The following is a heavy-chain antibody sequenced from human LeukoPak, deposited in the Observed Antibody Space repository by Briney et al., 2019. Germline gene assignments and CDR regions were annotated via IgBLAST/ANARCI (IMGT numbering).Heavy chain of an antibody. CDR2: ISSSSSYI. J-gene: IGHJ4*02. Sequence: GGSLRLSCAASGFTFSSYSMTWVRQAPGKGLEWVSSISSSSSYIYYADSVKGRFTISRDNAKNSLYLQMNSLRAEDTAVYYCARDLGSGSYYNFDYWGQGTLVTVSS. CDR1: GFTFSSYS. V-gene: IGHV3-21*01. CDR3: ARDLGSGSYYNFDY. D-gene: IGHD3-10*02.